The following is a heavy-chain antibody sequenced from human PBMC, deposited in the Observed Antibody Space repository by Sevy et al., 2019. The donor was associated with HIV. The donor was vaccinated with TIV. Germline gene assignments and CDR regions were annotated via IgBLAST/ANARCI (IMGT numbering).Heavy chain of an antibody. D-gene: IGHD2-8*02. CDR3: AKRRVQSGLSGGGANYGMDV. CDR2: LIGGGSRT. Sequence: GGSLRLSCAASGFPFSNYAMSWVRQAPGKGLEWVSTLIGGGSRTYYADSVTGRFIISSENSRNTLYLQMNSLRAEDTAIYYCAKRRVQSGLSGGGANYGMDVCGRGTTVTVSS. V-gene: IGHV3-23*01. CDR1: GFPFSNYA. J-gene: IGHJ6*02.